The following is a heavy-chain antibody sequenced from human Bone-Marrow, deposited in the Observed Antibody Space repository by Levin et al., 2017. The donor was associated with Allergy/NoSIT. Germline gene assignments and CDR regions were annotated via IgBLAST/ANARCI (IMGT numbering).Heavy chain of an antibody. D-gene: IGHD2-2*02. CDR1: GGSISSGGYS. V-gene: IGHV4-30-2*01. CDR3: ARGGGAYCSSTSGYMVDAFDI. J-gene: IGHJ3*02. Sequence: SETLSLTCAVSGGSISSGGYSWSWIRQPPGKGREWIGYIYHSGSTYYNPSLNSRVTISVDRSKNQFSLKLSSVTAADTAVNYCARGGGAYCSSTSGYMVDAFDIWGQGTLVTVSS. CDR2: IYHSGST.